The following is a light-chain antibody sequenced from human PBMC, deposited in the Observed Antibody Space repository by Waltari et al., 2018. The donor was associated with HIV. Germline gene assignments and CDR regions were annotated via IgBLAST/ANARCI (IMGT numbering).Light chain of an antibody. V-gene: IGLV2-8*01. CDR1: SGDVGCYNF. CDR3: SSYAGSNNLV. J-gene: IGLJ2*01. CDR2: EVS. Sequence: QSALTQPPSASGSPGQSVTISCTGTSGDVGCYNFVSWYQQHPGKVPKLMIYEVSKRPAGVPDRFSGSKSGNTASLTVSGLQAEDEADYYCSSYAGSNNLVFGGGTKLTVL.